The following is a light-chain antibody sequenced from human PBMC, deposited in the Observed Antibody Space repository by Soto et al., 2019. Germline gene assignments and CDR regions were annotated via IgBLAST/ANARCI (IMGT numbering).Light chain of an antibody. CDR3: SSYTSLITVV. J-gene: IGLJ2*01. V-gene: IGLV2-14*01. CDR1: SSDVGGYNY. Sequence: QSVLTQPASVSGSPGQSITISCTGTSSDVGGYNYVSWYQHHPGKAPKLLIYDVNNRPSGVSDRFSGSKSGNTASLTISGLQTEDEADYYCSSYTSLITVVFGGGTKLTVL. CDR2: DVN.